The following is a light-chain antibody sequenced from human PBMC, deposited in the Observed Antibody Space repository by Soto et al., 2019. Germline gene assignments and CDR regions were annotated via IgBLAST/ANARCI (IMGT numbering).Light chain of an antibody. CDR3: QQYNTYWT. CDR2: DAS. J-gene: IGKJ1*01. Sequence: DIQLTQSPSTLSASVGDRVTITCRASQSITSWLAWYQQKPGKAPNLLIHDASDLESGVPSRFSGSGSGTEFTLTITNLQPDDFATYYCQQYNTYWTFGQGTKVDIK. V-gene: IGKV1-5*01. CDR1: QSITSW.